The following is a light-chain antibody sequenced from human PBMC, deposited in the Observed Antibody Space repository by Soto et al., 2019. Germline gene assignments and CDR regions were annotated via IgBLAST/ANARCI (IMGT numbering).Light chain of an antibody. J-gene: IGLJ3*02. CDR1: SSDVGGYKY. Sequence: QSALTQPASVSESPGQSITISCTGTSSDVGGYKYVSWYQQHPGKAPKLMIYDVSYRPSGVPNRFSGSKSGNTASLTISGLQVEDEADYYCASYTTSNTPWVFGGGTNLTVL. V-gene: IGLV2-14*03. CDR2: DVS. CDR3: ASYTTSNTPWV.